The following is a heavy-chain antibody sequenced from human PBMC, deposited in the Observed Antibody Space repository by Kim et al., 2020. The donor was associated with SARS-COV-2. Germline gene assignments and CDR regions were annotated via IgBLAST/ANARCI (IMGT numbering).Heavy chain of an antibody. Sequence: SETLSLTCAVSGGSISSGGYSWSWIRQPPGKGLEWIGYIYYSGSTYYNPSLKSRVTISVDRSKNQFSLKLSSVTAADTAVYYCARGSYYDNDAFDIWGQGTMVTVSS. V-gene: IGHV4-30-2*01. J-gene: IGHJ3*02. CDR2: IYYSGST. D-gene: IGHD3-9*01. CDR3: ARGSYYDNDAFDI. CDR1: GGSISSGGYS.